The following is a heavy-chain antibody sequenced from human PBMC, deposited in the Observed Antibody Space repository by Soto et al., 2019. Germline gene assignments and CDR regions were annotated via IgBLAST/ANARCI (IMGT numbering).Heavy chain of an antibody. V-gene: IGHV3-53*01. CDR3: AKLGLEGVVPAADFDY. D-gene: IGHD2-2*01. Sequence: GGSLRLSCAASGFTVSSNYMSWVRQAPGKGLEWVSVIYSGGSTYYADSVKGRFTISRDNSKNTLYLQMNSLRAEDTAVYYCAKLGLEGVVPAADFDYWGQGTLVTVSS. J-gene: IGHJ4*02. CDR1: GFTVSSNY. CDR2: IYSGGST.